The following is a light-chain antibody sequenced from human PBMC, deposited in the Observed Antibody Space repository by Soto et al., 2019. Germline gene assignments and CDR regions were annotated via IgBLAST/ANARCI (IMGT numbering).Light chain of an antibody. V-gene: IGLV2-14*03. CDR1: SSDVGSYNY. CDR2: DVN. J-gene: IGLJ2*01. CDR3: CSYTSSSAVI. Sequence: QSVLTQPASMSGSLGQSITISCTGTSSDVGSYNYVSWYQHHPGKAPKVLIYDVNHRPSGVSNRCSGSKSGSKASLTISGLQAEDEDDYFCCSYTSSSAVIFGGGTKVTVL.